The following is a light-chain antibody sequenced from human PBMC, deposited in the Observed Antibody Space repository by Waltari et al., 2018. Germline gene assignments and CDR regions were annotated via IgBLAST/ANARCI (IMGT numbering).Light chain of an antibody. V-gene: IGLV2-8*01. J-gene: IGLJ3*02. CDR3: CSYAGNYSWV. CDR1: SSDVGGYNY. CDR2: EVS. Sequence: QSALAQPPSASGSPGQSVTISCTGTSSDVGGYNYVSWYQQHPGKALNLMIYEVSKRPSGGPDRSSGSKSGNTASLTISGLQAEDEADYYCCSYAGNYSWVFGGGTKLTVL.